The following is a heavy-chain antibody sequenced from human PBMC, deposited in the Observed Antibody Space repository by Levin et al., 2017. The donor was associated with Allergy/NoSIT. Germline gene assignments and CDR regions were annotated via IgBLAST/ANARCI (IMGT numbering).Heavy chain of an antibody. CDR2: IYYSGST. CDR3: ARRQIMITFGGVIVPGATDY. CDR1: GGSISSYY. V-gene: IGHV4-59*08. D-gene: IGHD3-16*02. J-gene: IGHJ4*02. Sequence: SETLSLTCTVSGGSISSYYWSWIRQPPGKGLEWIGYIYYSGSTNYNPSLKSRVTISVDTSKNQFSLKLSSVTAADTAVYYCARRQIMITFGGVIVPGATDYWGQGTLVTVSS.